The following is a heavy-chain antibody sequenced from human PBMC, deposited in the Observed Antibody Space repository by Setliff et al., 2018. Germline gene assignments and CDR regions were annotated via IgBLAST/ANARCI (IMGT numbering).Heavy chain of an antibody. CDR1: GYTFTSYG. CDR2: ISAYNGNT. CDR3: ARDLRTYYDFWSGYYSRRDGWFDP. Sequence: ASVKVSCKASGYTFTSYGISWVRQAPGQGLEWMGWISAYNGNTNYAQKLQGRVTMTTDTSTSTAYMELRSLRSDDTAVYYCARDLRTYYDFWSGYYSRRDGWFDPWGQGTLVTVSS. V-gene: IGHV1-18*01. D-gene: IGHD3-3*01. J-gene: IGHJ5*02.